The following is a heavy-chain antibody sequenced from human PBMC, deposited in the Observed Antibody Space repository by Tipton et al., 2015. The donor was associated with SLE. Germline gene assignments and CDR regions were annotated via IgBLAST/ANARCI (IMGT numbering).Heavy chain of an antibody. J-gene: IGHJ5*02. CDR2: ISSSGSSI. CDR3: AKDRLVSAAWGNDWFDP. CDR1: GFTFSSYE. D-gene: IGHD6-13*01. V-gene: IGHV3-48*03. Sequence: SLRLSCAASGFTFSSYEMNWVRQAPGKGLEWVSYISSSGSSIYYADSVKGRFTISRDNVKNSLYLQMNSLRAEDTAVYYCAKDRLVSAAWGNDWFDPRGQGTLVTVSS.